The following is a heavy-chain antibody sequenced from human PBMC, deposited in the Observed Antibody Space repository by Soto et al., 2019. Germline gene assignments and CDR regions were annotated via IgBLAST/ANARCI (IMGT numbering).Heavy chain of an antibody. CDR2: INHSGST. V-gene: IGHV4-34*01. J-gene: IGHJ4*02. CDR3: RRGRFAGYFRVEY. Sequence: QVQVQQWGAGLLKPSETLSLTCAVYGESFSGNYWNWIRQPPGKGLEWIGEINHSGSTIYNPSLKCRVTISLDTSNKQYSLNMSSLTAADTAVYYSRRGRFAGYFRVEYWGQGTLVAVST. D-gene: IGHD3-9*01. CDR1: GESFSGNY.